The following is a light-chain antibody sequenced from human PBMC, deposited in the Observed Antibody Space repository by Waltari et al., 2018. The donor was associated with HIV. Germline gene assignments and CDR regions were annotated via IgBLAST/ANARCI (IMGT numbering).Light chain of an antibody. CDR3: AAWDGSVNYSPLV. J-gene: IGLJ2*01. V-gene: IGLV1-44*01. CDR2: NNN. Sequence: QSVLTQPPSVSGTPGQRVTISCSGSSSNIGSKTINWYQQLPGTAPKRLIYNNNQRPSGFPDRFSSSKSGTSASLAISGLQSEDAADYYCAAWDGSVNYSPLVLGGGTKLTVL. CDR1: SSNIGSKT.